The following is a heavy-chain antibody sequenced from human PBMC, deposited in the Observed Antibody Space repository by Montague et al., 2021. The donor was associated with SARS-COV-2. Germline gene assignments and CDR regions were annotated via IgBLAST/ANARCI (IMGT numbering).Heavy chain of an antibody. CDR3: ARVLSHRAIFGVVIINGMDV. CDR2: IYHSGST. CDR1: GGSISSSNW. J-gene: IGHJ6*02. Sequence: SETLSLTCAVSGGSISSSNWWSWVRQPPGKGLEWIGEIYHSGSTNYNPSLKSRVTISVDTSKNQFSLKLSSVTAADTAVYYCARVLSHRAIFGVVIINGMDVWGQGTTVTVSS. V-gene: IGHV4-4*02. D-gene: IGHD3-3*01.